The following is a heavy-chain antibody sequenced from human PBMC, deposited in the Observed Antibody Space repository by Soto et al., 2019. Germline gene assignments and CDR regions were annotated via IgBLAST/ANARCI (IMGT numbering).Heavy chain of an antibody. CDR3: AIMLYRRAYDLSRNYYYGMDV. J-gene: IGHJ6*02. D-gene: IGHD3-3*01. CDR1: GGTFSSYG. V-gene: IGHV1-69*01. CDR2: VIPIFGTA. Sequence: QVELVQAGAEGGKPGSSVEVSWKASGGTFSSYGIRWGRQAPGQGLEWMGGVIPIFGTANYAQKFQGRVTVTADESTSIGYMELSSLRSEDTAVYYCAIMLYRRAYDLSRNYYYGMDVWGQGTTVTVSS.